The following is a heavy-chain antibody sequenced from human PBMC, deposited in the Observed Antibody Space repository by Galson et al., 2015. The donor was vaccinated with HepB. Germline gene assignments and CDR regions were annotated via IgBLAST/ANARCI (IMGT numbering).Heavy chain of an antibody. CDR2: ISGSGGST. D-gene: IGHD3-3*01. Sequence: SLRLSCAASGFTFSSYAMSWVRQAPGKGLEWVSAISGSGGSTYYADSVKGRFTISRDNSKNTLYLQMNSLRAEDTAVYYCAKDWAEWPLPDYWGQGTLVTVSS. CDR3: AKDWAEWPLPDY. V-gene: IGHV3-23*01. J-gene: IGHJ4*02. CDR1: GFTFSSYA.